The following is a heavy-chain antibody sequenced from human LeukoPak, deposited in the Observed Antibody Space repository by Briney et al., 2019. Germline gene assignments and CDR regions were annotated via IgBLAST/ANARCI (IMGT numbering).Heavy chain of an antibody. D-gene: IGHD1-26*01. CDR2: IYHSGTT. J-gene: IGHJ5*02. Sequence: PSGTLSLTCAVSGGSFSSLHWWSWVRQPPGKGLEWIGEIYHSGTTNYNPSFKSRVTISVDTSKNQFSLKLSSVTAADTAVYYCARSPSGSSSRWFDPWGQGTLVTVSS. CDR1: GGSFSSLHW. CDR3: ARSPSGSSSRWFDP. V-gene: IGHV4-4*02.